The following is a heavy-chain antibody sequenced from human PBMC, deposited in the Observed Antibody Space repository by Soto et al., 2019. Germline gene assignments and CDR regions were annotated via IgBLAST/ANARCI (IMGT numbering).Heavy chain of an antibody. V-gene: IGHV4-4*02. Sequence: SETLSLTCAVSGVSISSGNWWAWVRQTPQRGLEYIGEIFHDGTANYYPSFERRVAISVDTSKNQFSLKLTSVTAADTAIYFCARLVYDTRLNYMYFDFWGQGALVTVSS. D-gene: IGHD2-8*01. CDR2: IFHDGTA. CDR3: ARLVYDTRLNYMYFDF. J-gene: IGHJ4*02. CDR1: GVSISSGNW.